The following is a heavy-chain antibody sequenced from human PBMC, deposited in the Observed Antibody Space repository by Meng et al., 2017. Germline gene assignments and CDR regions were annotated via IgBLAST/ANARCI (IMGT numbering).Heavy chain of an antibody. CDR3: TRDGYSDCSRTSCFDS. J-gene: IGHJ4*02. Sequence: QGQVVQSRSELRKPAASAKVSSKSSGYILPSYSINWLRQAPGQGLQWMGWIHTKTGNPTYGPGFTGRLVFSLDTSVSTAYLQISGLKAHDTAVYYCTRDGYSDCSRTSCFDSWGQGTLVTVSS. V-gene: IGHV7-4-1*02. CDR1: GYILPSYS. CDR2: IHTKTGNP. D-gene: IGHD2-2*01.